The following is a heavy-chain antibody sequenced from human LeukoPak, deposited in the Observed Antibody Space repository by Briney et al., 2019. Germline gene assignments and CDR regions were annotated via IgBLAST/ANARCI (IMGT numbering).Heavy chain of an antibody. CDR3: AKDPFANFSTSWHYFDC. CDR1: GFTFSNYA. Sequence: GGSLRLSCAASGFTFSNYAMNWVRQAPGKGLEWVSAISGSGGNTYYADSVKGRFTISRDNSKNTLYLQMNSLRAEDTAVYYCAKDPFANFSTSWHYFDCWGQGTLVTVSS. CDR2: ISGSGGNT. D-gene: IGHD6-13*01. V-gene: IGHV3-23*01. J-gene: IGHJ4*02.